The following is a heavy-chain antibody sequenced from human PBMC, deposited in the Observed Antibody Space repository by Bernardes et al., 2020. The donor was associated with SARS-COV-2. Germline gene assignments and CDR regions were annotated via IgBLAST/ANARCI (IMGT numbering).Heavy chain of an antibody. CDR1: GFTFDDYA. CDR3: AKDQHVDTAMVGDGMDV. V-gene: IGHV3-9*01. Sequence: GGSLRLSCAASGFTFDDYAMHWVRQAPGKGLEWVSGISWNSGSIGYADSVKGRFTISRDNAKNSLYLQMNSLRAEDTALYYCAKDQHVDTAMVGDGMDVWGQGTTVTVSS. J-gene: IGHJ6*02. D-gene: IGHD5-18*01. CDR2: ISWNSGSI.